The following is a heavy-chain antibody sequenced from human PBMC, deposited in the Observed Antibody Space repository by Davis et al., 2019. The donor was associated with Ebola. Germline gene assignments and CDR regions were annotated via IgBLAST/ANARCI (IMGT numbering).Heavy chain of an antibody. D-gene: IGHD2-2*01. CDR2: IAAYNFKT. Sequence: ASVKVSCKASGYTFTNYGISWVRQAPGQGLEWMGWIAAYNFKTHYAQKFQDRATMTIDPYTSTAYMELRSLRSDDTAIFYCARGAENYCIGTSCYLSEADSWGQGTLVTVSS. CDR1: GYTFTNYG. J-gene: IGHJ4*02. V-gene: IGHV1-18*01. CDR3: ARGAENYCIGTSCYLSEADS.